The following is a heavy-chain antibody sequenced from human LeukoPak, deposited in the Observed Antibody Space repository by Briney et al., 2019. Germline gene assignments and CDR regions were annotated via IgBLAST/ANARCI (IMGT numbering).Heavy chain of an antibody. CDR1: GFIFSNYA. CDR2: ISGSGDTT. D-gene: IGHD3-22*01. CDR3: AKSFGSSGYYASGY. Sequence: GGSLRLSCATSGFIFSNYAVNWVRQAPGKGLEWVSIISGSGDTTYYADSVKGRFTISRDNSKNTLYLQMNSLRAEDTAVYYCAKSFGSSGYYASGYWGQGTLVTVSS. V-gene: IGHV3-23*01. J-gene: IGHJ4*02.